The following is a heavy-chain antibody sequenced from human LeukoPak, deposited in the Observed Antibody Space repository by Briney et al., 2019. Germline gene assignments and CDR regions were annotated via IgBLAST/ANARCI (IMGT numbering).Heavy chain of an antibody. V-gene: IGHV3-21*01. D-gene: IGHD3-16*01. CDR3: ARDGGEWGARDEAFDI. J-gene: IGHJ3*02. CDR1: AFSLNAYN. Sequence: GGSLRLSCAASAFSLNAYNMNWVRQAPGKGLEWVSSISYTGTYIYYADSVKGRLTISRDNAQNSLYLQMNSLRAEDTAVYYCARDGGEWGARDEAFDIWGQGTMVTVSS. CDR2: ISYTGTYI.